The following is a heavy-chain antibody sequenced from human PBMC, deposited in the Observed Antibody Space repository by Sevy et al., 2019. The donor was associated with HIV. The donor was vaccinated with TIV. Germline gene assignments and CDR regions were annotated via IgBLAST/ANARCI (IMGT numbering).Heavy chain of an antibody. CDR3: GRAGGTKPLDY. V-gene: IGHV3-23*01. Sequence: GGSLRLSCITSGFTFTPYTMTWVRQAPGKGLEWVATLWLGDGKMYYADSVKGRFTFSRDISKNTVYLQMNSLRADDTAVNYCGRAGGTKPLDYWGQGTLVTVSS. J-gene: IGHJ4*02. D-gene: IGHD2-8*01. CDR1: GFTFTPYT. CDR2: LWLGDGKM.